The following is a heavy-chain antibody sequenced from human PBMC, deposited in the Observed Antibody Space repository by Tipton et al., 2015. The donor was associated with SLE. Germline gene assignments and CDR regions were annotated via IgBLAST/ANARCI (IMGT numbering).Heavy chain of an antibody. V-gene: IGHV4-61*02. J-gene: IGHJ5*02. Sequence: TLSLTCSVSGGSVSSGFYYWSWIRQPAGKGLEWIGRINTSGTTNYNPSLKSRVTISLDTSRNHFSLRLSSVTAADTAVYFCTRSLYNTNWFWFDPWGQGTLVIVSS. CDR1: GGSVSSGFYY. D-gene: IGHD6-13*01. CDR3: TRSLYNTNWFWFDP. CDR2: INTSGTT.